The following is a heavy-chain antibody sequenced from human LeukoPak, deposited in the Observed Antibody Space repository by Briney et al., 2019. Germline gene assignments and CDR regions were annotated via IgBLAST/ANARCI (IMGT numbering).Heavy chain of an antibody. CDR1: GYSISSCCY. CDR3: ARSAYYYDSSGYRYNWFDP. Sequence: PSETLSLTCAVSGYSISSCCYWWWIRQPPGKGLGWIGINYHSGGNNYNPSLKSRVTISVDKSKNELFLKMSSVTAADTAVYYCARSAYYYDSSGYRYNWFDPWGQGTLVTVSS. V-gene: IGHV4-38-2*01. D-gene: IGHD3-22*01. J-gene: IGHJ5*02. CDR2: NYHSGGN.